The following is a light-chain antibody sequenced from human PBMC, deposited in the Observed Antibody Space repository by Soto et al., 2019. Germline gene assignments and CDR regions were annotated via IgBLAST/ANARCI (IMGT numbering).Light chain of an antibody. CDR3: QQYNNWPSIT. V-gene: IGKV3-15*01. Sequence: VLTQAPATLSLSPGERDTLSCRASQSVNTYLAWYQHKPGQAPRLLIYGAFTRATGIPARFSGSGSGTEFTLTISSLQSEDFAVYYCQQYNNWPSITFGQGTRLEIK. CDR2: GAF. CDR1: QSVNTY. J-gene: IGKJ5*01.